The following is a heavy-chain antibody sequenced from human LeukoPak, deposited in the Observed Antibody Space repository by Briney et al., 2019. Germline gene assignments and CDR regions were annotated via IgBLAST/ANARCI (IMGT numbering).Heavy chain of an antibody. CDR2: ISAYNGNT. J-gene: IGHJ4*02. V-gene: IGHV1-18*01. D-gene: IGHD6-13*01. CDR1: GYTFTSYG. CDR3: ARDLGSSSWTGEYYFDY. Sequence: GASVKVSCKSSGYTFTSYGISWVRQAPGQGLEWMGGISAYNGNTNYAQKLQGRVTMTTDTSTSTAYMELRSLRSDDTAVYYCARDLGSSSWTGEYYFDYWGQGTLVTVSS.